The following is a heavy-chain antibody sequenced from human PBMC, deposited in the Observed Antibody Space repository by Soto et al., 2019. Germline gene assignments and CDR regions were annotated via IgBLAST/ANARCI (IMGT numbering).Heavy chain of an antibody. V-gene: IGHV3-74*01. D-gene: IGHD1-26*01. CDR1: GFTFSSYW. J-gene: IGHJ4*02. CDR2: INSDGSST. CDR3: ARQRDGREGDY. Sequence: QPGGSLRLSCAASGFTFSSYWMHWVRQAPGKGLVWVSRINSDGSSTSYADSVKGRFTISRDNAKNTLYLQMNSLRVEDTAVYYCARQRDGREGDYWGQGTLVTVSS.